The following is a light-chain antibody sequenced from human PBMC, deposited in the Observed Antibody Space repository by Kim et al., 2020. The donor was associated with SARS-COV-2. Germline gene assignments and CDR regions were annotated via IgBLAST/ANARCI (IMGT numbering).Light chain of an antibody. CDR1: NHGNKS. J-gene: IGLJ2*01. Sequence: APGKAARIYCGGNNHGNKSVHWYQQKPGQAPVLVIYYDSDRPSGIPERFSGSNSGNTATLTISRVEAGDEADYYCQVWDSYSDHVVFGGGTQLTVL. CDR2: YDS. CDR3: QVWDSYSDHVV. V-gene: IGLV3-21*04.